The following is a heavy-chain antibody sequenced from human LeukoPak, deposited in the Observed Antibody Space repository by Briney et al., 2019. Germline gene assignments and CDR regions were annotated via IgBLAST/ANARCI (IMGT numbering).Heavy chain of an antibody. CDR2: ISGSGGST. CDR3: TRDPTQYLRYGYFDY. J-gene: IGHJ4*02. CDR1: GFTFSSYA. Sequence: GGSLRLSCAASGFTFSSYAMSWVRQAPGKGLEWVSAISGSGGSTYYADSVKGRFTISRDNAKNSLYLQMSSLRAEDTAVYYCTRDPTQYLRYGYFDYWGQGTLVTASS. V-gene: IGHV3-23*01. D-gene: IGHD4-11*01.